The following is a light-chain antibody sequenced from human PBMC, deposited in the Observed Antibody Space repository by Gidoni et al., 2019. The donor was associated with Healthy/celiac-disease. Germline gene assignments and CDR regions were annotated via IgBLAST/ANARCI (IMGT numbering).Light chain of an antibody. V-gene: IGLV2-14*01. CDR3: SSYTRSSPLV. Sequence: QSARTQPADVSGSPGQSITISCTGTSSDVGGYNYVSWYQQHPGKAPKLMIYEVSNRPSGVSNRFSGSKSGNPASLTISGLQAEDEADYYCSSYTRSSPLVFGGGTKLTVL. J-gene: IGLJ2*01. CDR1: SSDVGGYNY. CDR2: EVS.